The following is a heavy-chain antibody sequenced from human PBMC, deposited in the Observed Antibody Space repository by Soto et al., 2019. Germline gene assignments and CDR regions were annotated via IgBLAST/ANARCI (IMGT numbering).Heavy chain of an antibody. CDR2: IYPGDSDT. CDR1: GYSFTSYW. J-gene: IGHJ6*02. Sequence: GESLKISCKGSGYSFTSYWIGWVRQMPGKGLEWMGIIYPGDSDTRYSPSFQGQVTNSADKSISTAYLQWSSLKASDIAMYYCAIPPNYDILTGYPSYYYYGMDVWGLGTTVTVSS. D-gene: IGHD3-9*01. V-gene: IGHV5-51*01. CDR3: AIPPNYDILTGYPSYYYYGMDV.